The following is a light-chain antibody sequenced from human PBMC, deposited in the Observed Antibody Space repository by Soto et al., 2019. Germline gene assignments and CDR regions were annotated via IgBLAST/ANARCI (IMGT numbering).Light chain of an antibody. Sequence: EIVLTQSPGTLSLSPGERATLSCGASQSVSSSSLAWYQQKPGQAPRLLMYGASNRATGIPDRFSGSGSGTDFTLTISRLEPEDFAVYYCQQYGSSPPYTFGQGTKLEIK. J-gene: IGKJ2*01. CDR1: QSVSSSS. CDR3: QQYGSSPPYT. CDR2: GAS. V-gene: IGKV3-20*01.